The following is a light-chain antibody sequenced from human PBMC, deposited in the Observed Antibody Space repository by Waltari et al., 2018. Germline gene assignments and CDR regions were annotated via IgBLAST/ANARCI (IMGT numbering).Light chain of an antibody. V-gene: IGKV3-20*01. CDR3: QQYDGSVLT. Sequence: IVLTQSPDTLSLSPGQRATLSCRASQTINNNFLVGYQHKPGQAPILLIHGASRRATGFPDRFSGSGSGTDFTLTISSLKPEDSAVYYCQQYDGSVLTFGGGTKVEI. J-gene: IGKJ4*01. CDR1: QTINNNF. CDR2: GAS.